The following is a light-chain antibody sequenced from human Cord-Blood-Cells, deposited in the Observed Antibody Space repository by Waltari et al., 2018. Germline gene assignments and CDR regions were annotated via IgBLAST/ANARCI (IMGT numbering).Light chain of an antibody. CDR3: QQSYSTPLT. CDR2: AAS. V-gene: IGKV1-39*01. CDR1: QSISSY. J-gene: IGKJ4*01. Sequence: DIKMPQSPSSLSASVGDRVTITCRASQSISSYLNWYQQKPGKAPKLLIYAASSLQSRVPSRFSGSGSGTDFTLTISSLQPEDFATYYCQQSYSTPLTFGGGTKVEIK.